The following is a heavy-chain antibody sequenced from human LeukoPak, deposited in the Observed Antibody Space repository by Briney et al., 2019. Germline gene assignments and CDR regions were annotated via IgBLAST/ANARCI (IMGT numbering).Heavy chain of an antibody. CDR3: AREGGYCRSTSCSRYNWFGP. J-gene: IGHJ5*02. Sequence: SQTLSLTCTVSGGSISSGGYYWSWIRQHPGKGLEWIGYIDYSGSTYYNPSLKSRVTISVDTSKNQFSLKLSSVTAADTAVYYCAREGGYCRSTSCSRYNWFGPWGQGTLVTVSS. D-gene: IGHD2-2*01. CDR2: IDYSGST. V-gene: IGHV4-31*03. CDR1: GGSISSGGYY.